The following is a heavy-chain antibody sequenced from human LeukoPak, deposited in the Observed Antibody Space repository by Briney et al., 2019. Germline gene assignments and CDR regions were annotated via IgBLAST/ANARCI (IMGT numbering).Heavy chain of an antibody. V-gene: IGHV3-11*01. CDR3: ARAYDVWGSYRHFDY. J-gene: IGHJ4*02. CDR2: ISSSGSNI. Sequence: PGGSLRLSCAASGFTFSDYYMSWIRQAPGKGLEWVSYISSSGSNIYYADSEKGRFTISRDNSKNSLYLQMYSLRAEDTAVYYCARAYDVWGSYRHFDYCGQGTLVTVSS. CDR1: GFTFSDYY. D-gene: IGHD3-16*02.